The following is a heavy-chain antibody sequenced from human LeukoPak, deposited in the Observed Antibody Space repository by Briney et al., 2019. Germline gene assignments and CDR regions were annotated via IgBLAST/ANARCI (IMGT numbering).Heavy chain of an antibody. V-gene: IGHV4-38-2*02. CDR1: GFSISSGYY. D-gene: IGHD1-1*01. Sequence: SETLSLTCVVSGFSISSGYYWGWIRQPPGKGLEWIANIHVSGTTFYNSSLNSRVAITIDTSKNQFSLKLSSVTAADTAVYFCAREAERRIVNWGRGTLVTVSS. CDR2: IHVSGTT. CDR3: AREAERRIVN. J-gene: IGHJ4*02.